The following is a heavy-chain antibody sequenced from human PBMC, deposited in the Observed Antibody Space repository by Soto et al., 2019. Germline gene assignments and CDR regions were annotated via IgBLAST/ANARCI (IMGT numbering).Heavy chain of an antibody. V-gene: IGHV4-39*01. CDR2: IYYSGST. Sequence: PSETLSLTCTVSGGSISSSSYYWGWIRQPPGKGLEWIGSIYYSGSTYYNPSLKSRVTISVDTSKNQFSLKLSSVTAADTAVYYCAGSRITIFGVVINSWFDPWGQGTLVTVSS. CDR3: AGSRITIFGVVINSWFDP. CDR1: GGSISSSSYY. J-gene: IGHJ5*02. D-gene: IGHD3-3*01.